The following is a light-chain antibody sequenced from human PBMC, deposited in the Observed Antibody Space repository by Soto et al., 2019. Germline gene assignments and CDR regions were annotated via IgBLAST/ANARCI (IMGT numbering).Light chain of an antibody. J-gene: IGKJ1*01. Sequence: DLQMTQSPSSVSASVGDRVTITCRASQAISTWLAWYQQNPGKAPKLLIYSASNLQSGVPSRFSSSGSGTDFTLTISSLQPEDFATYYCQQANSFPRTFGQGTKVEIK. CDR3: QQANSFPRT. V-gene: IGKV1D-12*01. CDR2: SAS. CDR1: QAISTW.